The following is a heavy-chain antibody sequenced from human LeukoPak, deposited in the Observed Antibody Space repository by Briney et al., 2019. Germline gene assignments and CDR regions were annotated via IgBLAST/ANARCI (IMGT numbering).Heavy chain of an antibody. V-gene: IGHV3-30-3*01. CDR2: ISYDGSNK. CDR3: ARDDCSSTSCYPSPKLRY. Sequence: GGSLRLSCAVSGLTFSSTWMDWVRQAPGKGLEWVAVISYDGSNKYYADSVKGRFTISRDNSKNMLYLQMNSLRAEDTAVYYCARDDCSSTSCYPSPKLRYWGQGTLVTVSS. CDR1: GLTFSSTW. D-gene: IGHD2-2*01. J-gene: IGHJ4*02.